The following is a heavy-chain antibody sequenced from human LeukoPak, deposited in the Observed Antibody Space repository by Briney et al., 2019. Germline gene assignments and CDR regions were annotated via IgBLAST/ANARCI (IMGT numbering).Heavy chain of an antibody. CDR1: GFTFSDAW. Sequence: GGSLRLSCAASGFTFSDAWMSWVRQAPGKGLEWVAVIWYDTSNKYYADSVKGRFTISRDNSKNTLYLQMNSLRAEDTAVYYCASDTVDTAVGIDYWGQGTLVTVSS. J-gene: IGHJ4*02. V-gene: IGHV3-33*08. CDR2: IWYDTSNK. D-gene: IGHD5-18*01. CDR3: ASDTVDTAVGIDY.